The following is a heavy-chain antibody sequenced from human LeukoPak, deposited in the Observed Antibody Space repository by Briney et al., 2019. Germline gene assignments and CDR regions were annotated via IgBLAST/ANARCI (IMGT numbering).Heavy chain of an antibody. D-gene: IGHD3-10*01. Sequence: ASVKVSCKASGYTFTSYDINWVRQATGQGLEWMGWMNPNSGNTGYAQKFQGRVTITRNTSISTAYMELRSLRSDDTAVYYCARDPPRGTMVRGVIGWFDPWGQGTLVTVSS. J-gene: IGHJ5*02. V-gene: IGHV1-8*03. CDR2: MNPNSGNT. CDR3: ARDPPRGTMVRGVIGWFDP. CDR1: GYTFTSYD.